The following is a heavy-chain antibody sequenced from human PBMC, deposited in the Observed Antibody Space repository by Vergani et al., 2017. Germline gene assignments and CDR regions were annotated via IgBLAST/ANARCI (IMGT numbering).Heavy chain of an antibody. V-gene: IGHV4-61*02. CDR1: GVSIGSNSYY. CDR3: AREGSSGAEVDY. J-gene: IGHJ4*02. D-gene: IGHD3-10*01. Sequence: QLQLQESGPGLVKPSETLSLTCTVSGVSIGSNSYYWGWIRQPAGKGLEWIGRIYTSGSTNYNPSLKSRVTMSVDTSKNQFSLKLSSVTAADTAVYYCAREGSSGAEVDYWGQGTLVTVSS. CDR2: IYTSGST.